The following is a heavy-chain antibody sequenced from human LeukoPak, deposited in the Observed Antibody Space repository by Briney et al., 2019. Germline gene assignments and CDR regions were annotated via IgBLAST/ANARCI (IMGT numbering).Heavy chain of an antibody. V-gene: IGHV3-30-3*01. D-gene: IGHD3-3*01. CDR2: ISYDGSSK. CDR1: GFTFSSYA. Sequence: GGSLRLSCAASGFTFSSYAMHWVRQAPGKGLEWVAVISYDGSSKYYADSVKGRFTISRDNSKNTLYPQMNSLRAEDTAVYYCARDGRFLEWLLYSLRYYFDYWGQGTLVTVSS. J-gene: IGHJ4*02. CDR3: ARDGRFLEWLLYSLRYYFDY.